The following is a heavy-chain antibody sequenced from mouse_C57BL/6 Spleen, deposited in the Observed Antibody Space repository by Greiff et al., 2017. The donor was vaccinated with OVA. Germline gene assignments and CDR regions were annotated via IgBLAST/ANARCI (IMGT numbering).Heavy chain of an antibody. V-gene: IGHV1-9*01. D-gene: IGHD1-1*01. Sequence: VQLLESGAELMKPGASVKLSCKATGYTFTGYWIEWVKQRPGHGLEWIGEMLPGSGSTNYHEKFKGKAPLTADTSSNTAYMQRSSLTTEDAAIYYCASDYGSSSWDFDVWGTVTTVTVSA. J-gene: IGHJ1*03. CDR2: MLPGSGST. CDR1: GYTFTGYW. CDR3: ASDYGSSSWDFDV.